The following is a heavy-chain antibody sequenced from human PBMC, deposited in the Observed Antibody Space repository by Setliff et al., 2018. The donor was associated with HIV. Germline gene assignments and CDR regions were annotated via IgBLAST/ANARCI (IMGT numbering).Heavy chain of an antibody. D-gene: IGHD5-18*01. CDR3: ARSPGVDTNMAFDY. J-gene: IGHJ4*02. CDR1: GGSIINNF. Sequence: PSETLSLTCTVSGGSIINNFWSWIRLPPGKGLEYIGYIYYSGNTDYTPSLKSRVTISVDTSRNQFSLKLSSVTAADTAVYYCARSPGVDTNMAFDYWGQGMLVTVSS. V-gene: IGHV4-59*01. CDR2: IYYSGNT.